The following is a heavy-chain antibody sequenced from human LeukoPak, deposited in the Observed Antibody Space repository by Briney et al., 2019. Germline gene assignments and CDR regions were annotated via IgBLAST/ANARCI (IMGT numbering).Heavy chain of an antibody. D-gene: IGHD6-19*01. Sequence: GASVKVSCKASGYTFTSYDINWGRQATGQGGEWRGWMNPNSGNTGYEQKFQGRVTITRNTYISTAYMELRSLRYEDTDVYYCARTNKQWLVLCYWGQGTLVS. CDR1: GYTFTSYD. V-gene: IGHV1-8*01. CDR2: MNPNSGNT. J-gene: IGHJ4*02. CDR3: ARTNKQWLVLCY.